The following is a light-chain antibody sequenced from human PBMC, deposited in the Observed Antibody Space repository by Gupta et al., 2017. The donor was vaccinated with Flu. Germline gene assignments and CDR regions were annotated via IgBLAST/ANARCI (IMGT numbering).Light chain of an antibody. Sequence: TTPCTGINNDIGNNNYVAWYQQHPGKAPKLMLYEVNNRPSGVSNRFSGSKSGNTASLTISGLQAEDEADYFCFSYSTMSTLGVFGGGTKLTVL. CDR2: EVN. CDR1: NNDIGNNNY. CDR3: FSYSTMSTLGV. V-gene: IGLV2-14*01. J-gene: IGLJ2*01.